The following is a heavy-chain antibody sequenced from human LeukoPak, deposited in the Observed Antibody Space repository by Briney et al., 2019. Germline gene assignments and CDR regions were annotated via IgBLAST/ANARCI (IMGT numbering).Heavy chain of an antibody. V-gene: IGHV3-30-3*01. D-gene: IGHD3-3*01. Sequence: GGSLRLSCVASGFTFNTYAIHWVRQAPGKGLEWVAVISYDGSNKYYEDSVKGRFTISRDNSKNTLYLQMNSLRAEDMAVYYCAREEWYYFDYWGQGALVTVSS. CDR1: GFTFNTYA. CDR3: AREEWYYFDY. J-gene: IGHJ4*02. CDR2: ISYDGSNK.